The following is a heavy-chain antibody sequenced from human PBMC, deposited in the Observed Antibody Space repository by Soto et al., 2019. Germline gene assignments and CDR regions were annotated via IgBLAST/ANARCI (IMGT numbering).Heavy chain of an antibody. D-gene: IGHD6-19*01. CDR1: GLIFSDYH. CDR2: IRRKANSYTT. V-gene: IGHV3-72*01. CDR3: AMLGGWSGGSSGMDV. J-gene: IGHJ6*02. Sequence: EVQLVESGGGLVQPGGSLRLSCAASGLIFSDYHMDWVRQAPGKGLEWVGRIRRKANSYTTEYAASVKGRLTISRDDSNNSMYLQMNSLKSEDTAVYYCAMLGGWSGGSSGMDVWGQGTTVTVSS.